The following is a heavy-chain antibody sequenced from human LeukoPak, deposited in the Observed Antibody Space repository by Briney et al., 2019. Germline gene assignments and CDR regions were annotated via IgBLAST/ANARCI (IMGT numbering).Heavy chain of an antibody. D-gene: IGHD1-26*01. V-gene: IGHV4-59*02. CDR2: MYYSGST. J-gene: IGHJ3*02. CDR1: GGSVSSHY. CDR3: ARAQGTIVGAPFAFDI. Sequence: PSETLSLTCTVSGGSVSSHYWSWIRQPPGKGLEWIGYMYYSGSTNYNPSLQSRVTISVDTSKNQFSLKLSSVTAADTAVYYCARAQGTIVGAPFAFDIWGQGTMVSVSS.